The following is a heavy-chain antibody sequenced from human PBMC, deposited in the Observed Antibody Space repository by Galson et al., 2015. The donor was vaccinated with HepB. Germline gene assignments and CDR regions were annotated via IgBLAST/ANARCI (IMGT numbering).Heavy chain of an antibody. CDR3: ARSSMTVSGTHY. V-gene: IGHV5-10-1*01. CDR2: IDLSDSYT. CDR1: GYSFNTYW. Sequence: QSGAEVKKPGESLRISCKGSGYSFNTYWISWVRQMPGKGLEWMGRIDLSDSYTKYSPSFQGHVIILGDKSISTAYLQWSSLKASDTAMYHCARSSMTVSGTHYWGQGTLVTVSS. D-gene: IGHD6-19*01. J-gene: IGHJ4*02.